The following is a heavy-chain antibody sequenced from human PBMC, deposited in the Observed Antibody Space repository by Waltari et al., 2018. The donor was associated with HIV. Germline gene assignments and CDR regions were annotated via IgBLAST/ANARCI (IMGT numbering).Heavy chain of an antibody. CDR1: GFTFSSYS. CDR2: ISMSSSYI. J-gene: IGHJ4*02. V-gene: IGHV3-21*01. D-gene: IGHD2-15*01. CDR3: ARGYCSGGSCYSVDY. Sequence: EVQLVESGGGLVKPGGSLRLSCAASGFTFSSYSMNWVRQAPGQGREGVSSISMSSSYIYYADSVKGRFTIARDNAKNSLYLQMNSLRAEDTAVYYCARGYCSGGSCYSVDYWGQGTLVTVSS.